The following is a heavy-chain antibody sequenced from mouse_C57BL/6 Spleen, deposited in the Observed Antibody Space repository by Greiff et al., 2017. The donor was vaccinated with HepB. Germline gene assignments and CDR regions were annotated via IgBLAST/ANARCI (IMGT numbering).Heavy chain of an antibody. CDR3: ARHHYYDYDEEAWFAY. V-gene: IGHV5-6*01. Sequence: EVQGVESGGDLVKPGGSLKLSCAASGFTFSSYGMSWVRQTPDKRLEWVATISSGGSYTYYPDSVKGRFTISRDNAKNTLYLQMSSLKSEDTAMYYCARHHYYDYDEEAWFAYWGQGTLVTVSA. CDR1: GFTFSSYG. D-gene: IGHD2-4*01. J-gene: IGHJ3*01. CDR2: ISSGGSYT.